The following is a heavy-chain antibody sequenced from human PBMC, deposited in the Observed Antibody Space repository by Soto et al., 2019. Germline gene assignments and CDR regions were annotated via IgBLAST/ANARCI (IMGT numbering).Heavy chain of an antibody. D-gene: IGHD3-10*01. J-gene: IGHJ6*02. CDR1: GYSFTSHG. CDR3: ARDNGFGESDV. Sequence: QVQLVQSGAEVKKPGASVKVSCKASGYSFTSHGISWVRQAPGQGLEWMGWISAYNGNTNYAQKLQGRVTMTTETSTGTAYMELRSLGSDDTVVYYCARDNGFGESDVWGQGTTVTVS. CDR2: ISAYNGNT. V-gene: IGHV1-18*01.